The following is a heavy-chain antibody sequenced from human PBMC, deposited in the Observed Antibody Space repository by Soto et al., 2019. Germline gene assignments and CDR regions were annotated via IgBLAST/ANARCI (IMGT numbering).Heavy chain of an antibody. CDR2: IYRGGST. V-gene: IGHV3-66*01. CDR3: AREVGPYSSSSDGPFDY. D-gene: IGHD6-6*01. J-gene: IGHJ4*02. Sequence: ESGGGLVQPGGSLRLSCAASGFTVSSNYMNRVRQAPGKGLEWVSIIYRGGSTNYADSVKGRFTISRDNSKNTLYLQMHSLRAEDTAVYYCAREVGPYSSSSDGPFDYCGQGTLVTVSS. CDR1: GFTVSSNY.